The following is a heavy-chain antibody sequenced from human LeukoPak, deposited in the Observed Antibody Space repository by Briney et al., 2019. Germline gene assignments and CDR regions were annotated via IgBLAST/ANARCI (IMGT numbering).Heavy chain of an antibody. Sequence: PSETLSLTCIVTGDSLSNDNYYWGCVRQPPGKGLEWIGSIYYSGSTFYNPSLKSRVTMSVDTSKNQFSLKVSSVTAADTAVYYCARGYSYGTRPFDYWGQGTLVTVSS. CDR1: GDSLSNDNYY. CDR2: IYYSGST. J-gene: IGHJ4*02. V-gene: IGHV4-39*02. D-gene: IGHD5-18*01. CDR3: ARGYSYGTRPFDY.